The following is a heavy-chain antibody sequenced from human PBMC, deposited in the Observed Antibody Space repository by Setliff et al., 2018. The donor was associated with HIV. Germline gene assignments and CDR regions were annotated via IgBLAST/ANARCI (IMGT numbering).Heavy chain of an antibody. Sequence: SVKVSCKASGGTFSNYAISWVRQAPGQGLEWMGGIIPIFGSINYAQKFQGRVTITTDESTSTAYMELSSLRSEDTAVYYCARVPNQELYLYGMDVWGQGTTVTVSS. V-gene: IGHV1-69*05. D-gene: IGHD1-7*01. CDR3: ARVPNQELYLYGMDV. CDR2: IIPIFGSI. CDR1: GGTFSNYA. J-gene: IGHJ6*02.